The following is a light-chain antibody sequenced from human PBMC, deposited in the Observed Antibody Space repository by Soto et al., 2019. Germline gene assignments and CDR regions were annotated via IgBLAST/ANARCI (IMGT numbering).Light chain of an antibody. CDR2: GVS. CDR1: QSVNSGY. V-gene: IGKV3-20*01. CDR3: QQYAHSPRT. Sequence: EVVLTQSPGTLSLSPGDRATLSCRASQSVNSGYLAWYQQKRGLAPRLLIYGVSTRTSDIPDRFSGTGFGTEFILTISRLEPEDSAVYFCQQYAHSPRTFGQGTKLEIE. J-gene: IGKJ2*02.